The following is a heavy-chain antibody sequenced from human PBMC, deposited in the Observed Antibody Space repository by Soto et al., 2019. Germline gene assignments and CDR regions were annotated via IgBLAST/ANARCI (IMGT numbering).Heavy chain of an antibody. CDR1: GGTFSSYT. Sequence: QVQLVQSGAEVKKPGASVKVSCKASGGTFSSYTISWVRQAPGQGLEWMGRIIPILGIANYAQKFQGRGTITADKATSTAYMELSSLRSEDTAVDYCARLNFDFDYWGQGTLVTVSS. CDR3: ARLNFDFDY. CDR2: IIPILGIA. D-gene: IGHD1-7*01. V-gene: IGHV1-69*02. J-gene: IGHJ4*02.